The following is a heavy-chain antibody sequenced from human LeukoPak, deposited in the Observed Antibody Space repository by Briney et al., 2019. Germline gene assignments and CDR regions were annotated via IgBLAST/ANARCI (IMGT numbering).Heavy chain of an antibody. CDR3: ARGFGRAAGTSYWFDP. J-gene: IGHJ5*02. D-gene: IGHD6-13*01. CDR1: GGSFSGYY. Sequence: SETLSLTCAVYGGSFSGYYWSWIRQPPGKGLEWIGEINHSGSTNYNPSLKSRVTISVDTSKNQFSLKLSSVTAADTAVYYCARGFGRAAGTSYWFDPWGQGTLVTVSS. V-gene: IGHV4-34*01. CDR2: INHSGST.